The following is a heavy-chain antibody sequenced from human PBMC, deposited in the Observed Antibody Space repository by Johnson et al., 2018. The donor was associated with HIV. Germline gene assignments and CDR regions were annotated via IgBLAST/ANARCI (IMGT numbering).Heavy chain of an antibody. CDR2: IKEDGREK. D-gene: IGHD2-15*01. V-gene: IGHV3-7*05. CDR1: GFSIRNFW. CDR3: ARDELYRMYALTALDI. Sequence: VQLVESGGGVVQPGGSLRLSCAVSGFSIRNFWMTWVRQAPGKGLEWVANIKEDGREKNYVDSVKGRFTISRDNAKNSLYLQMNRLRAEDTAKYYCARDELYRMYALTALDIWGQGTMVIVSS. J-gene: IGHJ3*02.